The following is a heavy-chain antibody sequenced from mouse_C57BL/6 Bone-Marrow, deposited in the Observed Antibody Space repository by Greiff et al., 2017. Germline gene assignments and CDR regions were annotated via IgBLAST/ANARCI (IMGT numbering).Heavy chain of an antibody. CDR2: IDPEIGDT. Sequence: EVKLQQSGAELVRPGASVKLSCTASGFNIKDDYIHWVKQRPEQGLEWIGWIDPEIGDTEYASKFQGKATITSDTSSNTAYLKLSSLTSEDTAVYYCSSFDGNYFDFWGQGTPLTVAS. CDR3: SSFDGNYFDF. D-gene: IGHD2-3*01. CDR1: GFNIKDDY. V-gene: IGHV14-4*01. J-gene: IGHJ2*01.